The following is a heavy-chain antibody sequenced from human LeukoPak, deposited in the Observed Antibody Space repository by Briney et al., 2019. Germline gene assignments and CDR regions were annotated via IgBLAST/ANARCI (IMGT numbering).Heavy chain of an antibody. CDR1: GFTFRNYT. V-gene: IGHV3-23*01. D-gene: IGHD3-22*01. CDR3: EKGVKDPGYYHLNT. CDR2: ISGSGGST. J-gene: IGHJ4*02. Sequence: GGSLRLSCAASGFTFRNYTMTWVRQAPGKGLEWVSAISGSGGSTYYADSVKGRFTISRDNSKNTLYLQMNRLRDEDTALFYCEKGVKDPGYYHLNTGGQGPLAPVPS.